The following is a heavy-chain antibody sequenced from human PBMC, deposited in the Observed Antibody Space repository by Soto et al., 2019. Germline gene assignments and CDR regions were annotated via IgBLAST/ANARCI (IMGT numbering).Heavy chain of an antibody. Sequence: QVQLVESGEGVVQPGRSLRLSCAASGFTFSSYAMHWVRQAPGKGLEWVAVISYDGSNKYYADSVKGRFTISRDNSKNTLYLQMNSLRAEDTAVYYCARGIRFLEWLLPDAFDIWGQGTMVTVSS. CDR3: ARGIRFLEWLLPDAFDI. CDR2: ISYDGSNK. V-gene: IGHV3-30-3*01. J-gene: IGHJ3*02. CDR1: GFTFSSYA. D-gene: IGHD3-3*01.